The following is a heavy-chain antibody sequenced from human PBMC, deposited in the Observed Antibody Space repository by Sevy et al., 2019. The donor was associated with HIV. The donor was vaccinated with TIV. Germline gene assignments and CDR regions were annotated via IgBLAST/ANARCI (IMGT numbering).Heavy chain of an antibody. CDR2: INSDGSST. CDR1: GFIFNSYW. J-gene: IGHJ4*02. CDR3: GRDRGTSGATEY. V-gene: IGHV3-74*01. D-gene: IGHD1-26*01. Sequence: GGSLRLSCAASGFIFNSYWMHWVRQAPGKGLVWVSLINSDGSSTSYADSVKGRFTISRDNAKNTLYLQMNSLRAEDAVVYYCGRDRGTSGATEYWGQGTLVTVSS.